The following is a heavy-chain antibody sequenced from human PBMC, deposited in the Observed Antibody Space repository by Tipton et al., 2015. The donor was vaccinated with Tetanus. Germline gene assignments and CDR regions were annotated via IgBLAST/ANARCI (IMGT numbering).Heavy chain of an antibody. Sequence: TLSLTCAVYGGSFSGYYWSWIRQPPGKGLEWIGEINHSGSTNYNPSLKSRVTISVDTSKNQFSLELSSVTAADTAVYYCARAGKRWLQLRSSEADYWGQGTLVTVSS. V-gene: IGHV4-34*01. CDR1: GGSFSGYY. D-gene: IGHD5-24*01. CDR2: INHSGST. CDR3: ARAGKRWLQLRSSEADY. J-gene: IGHJ4*02.